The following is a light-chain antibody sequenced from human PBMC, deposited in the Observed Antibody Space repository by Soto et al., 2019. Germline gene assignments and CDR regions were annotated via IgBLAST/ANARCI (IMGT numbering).Light chain of an antibody. Sequence: DIQITLSPLTVSASVGGRVTITCRARQRVGGGLVWYPQQPGTATNLLINGGSSLESALPSSFSGSGSAAELTLTIDSLQPDDFATYSCQQYNSYSGAFGPGTKV. J-gene: IGKJ1*01. CDR3: QQYNSYSGA. CDR1: QRVGGG. CDR2: GGS. V-gene: IGKV1-5*03.